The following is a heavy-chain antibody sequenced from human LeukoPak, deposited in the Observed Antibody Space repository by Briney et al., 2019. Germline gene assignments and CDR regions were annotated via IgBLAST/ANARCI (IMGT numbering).Heavy chain of an antibody. V-gene: IGHV4-34*01. CDR1: GGSFSGYY. CDR3: ARHFQGYYMDV. Sequence: PSETLSLTCAVYGGSFSGYYWSWIRQPPGKGLEWIGEINHSASTNYNPSLKSRVTISVDTSKNQFSLKLSSVTAADTAVYYCARHFQGYYMDVWGKGTTVTVSS. CDR2: INHSAST. J-gene: IGHJ6*03.